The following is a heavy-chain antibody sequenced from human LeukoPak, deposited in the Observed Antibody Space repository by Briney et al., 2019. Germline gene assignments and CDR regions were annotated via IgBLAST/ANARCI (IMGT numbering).Heavy chain of an antibody. V-gene: IGHV4-59*13. CDR1: GAAITTYY. Sequence: SESLSLTCTVSGAAITTYYWSWIRQPPGKGLEWIGYISYSGSTNYNPSLRTRLTISIDTSKNQFSLNLRSVTPADTAVYYGARVLMGYTNGSPDGNYYYGMDVWGQGTTVTVSS. J-gene: IGHJ6*02. D-gene: IGHD2-8*01. CDR2: ISYSGST. CDR3: ARVLMGYTNGSPDGNYYYGMDV.